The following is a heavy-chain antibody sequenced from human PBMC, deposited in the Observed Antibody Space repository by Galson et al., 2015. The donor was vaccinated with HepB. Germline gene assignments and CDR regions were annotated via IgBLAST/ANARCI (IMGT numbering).Heavy chain of an antibody. V-gene: IGHV1-2*02. J-gene: IGHJ5*02. D-gene: IGHD6-6*01. CDR3: ARDLFLAARPGRWFDP. CDR1: GYTFTGYY. Sequence: SVKVSCKASGYTFTGYYMHWVRQAPGQGLEWMGWINPNSGGTNYAQKFQGRVTMTRDTSISTAYMELSRLRSDDTAVYYCARDLFLAARPGRWFDPWGQGTLVTVSS. CDR2: INPNSGGT.